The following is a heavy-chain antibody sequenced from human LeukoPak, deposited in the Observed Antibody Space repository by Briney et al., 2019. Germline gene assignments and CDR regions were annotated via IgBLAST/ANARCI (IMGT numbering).Heavy chain of an antibody. CDR3: TRGKRYVPVLPAMPTVYYYHDMDV. Sequence: GGSLRLSCTASGFTFGDYDMNWCRQAPGKGLEWVGFIRTKAYGGTTEYAASVKGRFTISRDDSKNIAYLQLSSLKTEDTAMYYCTRGKRYVPVLPAMPTVYYYHDMDVWGQGTTVTVSS. V-gene: IGHV3-49*03. CDR1: GFTFGDYD. J-gene: IGHJ6*02. D-gene: IGHD2-2*01. CDR2: IRTKAYGGTT.